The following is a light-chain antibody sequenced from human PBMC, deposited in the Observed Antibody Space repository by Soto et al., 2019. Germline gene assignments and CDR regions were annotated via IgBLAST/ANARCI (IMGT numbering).Light chain of an antibody. V-gene: IGKV3-20*01. J-gene: IGKJ1*01. Sequence: EIVLTQSPGTLSLSPGERATLSCRASQSVSSNYLAWYQQKPGQAPRLLIKGASRRATDIPDRFSGSGSGTDFTLTISRLEPEDFAVYYCQQYHTSPAFGQGTKVEIK. CDR2: GAS. CDR3: QQYHTSPA. CDR1: QSVSSNY.